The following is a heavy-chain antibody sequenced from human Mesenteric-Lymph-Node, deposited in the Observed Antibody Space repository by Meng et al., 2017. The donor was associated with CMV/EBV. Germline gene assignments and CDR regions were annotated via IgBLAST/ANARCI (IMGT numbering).Heavy chain of an antibody. CDR1: GFTFSSYS. J-gene: IGHJ4*02. CDR2: ISRSSYYT. V-gene: IGHV3-21*01. CDR3: ARAGPNNQNDH. Sequence: GESLKISCAASGFTFSSYSMNWVRQAPGKGLEWVSSISRSSYYTYYADSVKGRFTISRDNAKNSLYLQMNSLRAEDTAVYYCARAGPNNQNDHWGQGTLVTVPQ. D-gene: IGHD2-8*01.